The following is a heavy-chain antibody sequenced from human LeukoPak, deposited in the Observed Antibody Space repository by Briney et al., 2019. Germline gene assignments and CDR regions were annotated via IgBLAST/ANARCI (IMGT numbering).Heavy chain of an antibody. Sequence: SETLSLTCTVSGGSISSSDYYWRWIRQPPGKGLEWIGSIFYSGTTYYNPSLKSRVTISVDTSKNQFSLKLSSVTAADTAVYYCARGRVTSSLNDAFDIWGQGTMVTVSS. V-gene: IGHV4-30-4*01. J-gene: IGHJ3*02. CDR2: IFYSGTT. CDR3: ARGRVTSSLNDAFDI. D-gene: IGHD4-17*01. CDR1: GGSISSSDYY.